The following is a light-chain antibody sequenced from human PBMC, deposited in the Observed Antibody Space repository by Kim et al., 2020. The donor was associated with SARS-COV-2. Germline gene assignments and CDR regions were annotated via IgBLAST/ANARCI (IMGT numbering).Light chain of an antibody. CDR2: SKN. Sequence: VAVWQTKRTTQQGHSIRSYYATWDQQKPEQAPILIIYSKNKRPWGISHRCSGASAGKTTSLTIAGKQEDDEDYYYCNTGGRNDNVVFGGGTKLTVL. CDR3: NTGGRNDNVV. V-gene: IGLV3-19*01. J-gene: IGLJ2*01. CDR1: SIRSYY.